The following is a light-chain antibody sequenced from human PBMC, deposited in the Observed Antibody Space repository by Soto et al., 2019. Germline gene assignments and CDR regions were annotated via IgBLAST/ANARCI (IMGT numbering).Light chain of an antibody. J-gene: IGKJ2*01. CDR3: QQYNNWPYT. V-gene: IGKV3-15*01. Sequence: EIVMTQSPATLSVSPGERATLSCRASQSVSSNLAWYQQKPGQAPRLLIYGASTRATGIPARFSGSRSGTEFTLTMGSLQSEDFAVYYWQQYNNWPYTFGQGTKLEIK. CDR1: QSVSSN. CDR2: GAS.